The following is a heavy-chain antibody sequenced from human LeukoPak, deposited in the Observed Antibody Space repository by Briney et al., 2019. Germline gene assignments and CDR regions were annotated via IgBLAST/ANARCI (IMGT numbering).Heavy chain of an antibody. CDR3: ARDPTEMATILFDY. D-gene: IGHD5-24*01. V-gene: IGHV3-11*04. J-gene: IGHJ4*02. CDR1: GFTFSDYY. CDR2: ISSSGSTI. Sequence: GGSLRLSCAASGFTFSDYYMSWIRQAPGKGLEWVSYISSSGSTIYYADSVKGRFTISRDNAKNSLYLQMNSLRAKDTAVYYCARDPTEMATILFDYWGQGTLVTVSS.